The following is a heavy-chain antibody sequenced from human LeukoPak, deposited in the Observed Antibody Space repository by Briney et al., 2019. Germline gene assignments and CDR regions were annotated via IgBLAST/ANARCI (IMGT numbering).Heavy chain of an antibody. CDR2: IYHSGST. J-gene: IGHJ3*02. CDR1: GYSISSGYY. CDR3: ARVSRGRYLFDI. D-gene: IGHD3-16*02. Sequence: SETLSLTCTVSGYSISSGYYWGWIRQPPGKGLEWIGSIYHSGSTYYNPSLESRITISVGTSKDQFSLKLTSVTAADTAMYYCARVSRGRYLFDIWGQGTMVTVSS. V-gene: IGHV4-38-2*02.